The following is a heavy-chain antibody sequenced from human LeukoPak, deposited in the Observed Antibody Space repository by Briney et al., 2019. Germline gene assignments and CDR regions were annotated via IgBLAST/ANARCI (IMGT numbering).Heavy chain of an antibody. D-gene: IGHD6-6*01. CDR2: INPNSGGT. V-gene: IGHV1-2*06. J-gene: IGHJ4*02. CDR3: GRVYRLYSSSSMGY. Sequence: ASVKVSCKASGYTFTGYYMHWVRQAPGQGLEWMGRINPNSGGTNYAQKFQGRVTMTRDTSISTAYMELSRLRSDETAVYYCGRVYRLYSSSSMGYWGQGTLVTVPS. CDR1: GYTFTGYY.